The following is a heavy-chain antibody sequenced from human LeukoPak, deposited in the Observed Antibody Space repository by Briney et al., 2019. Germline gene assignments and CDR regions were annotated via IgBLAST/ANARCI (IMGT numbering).Heavy chain of an antibody. CDR2: ISSSSSYI. D-gene: IGHD3-3*01. CDR3: ARILPLGI. Sequence: GGSLRLSCAASGFTLSTYAMSWVRQAPGKGLEWVSSISSSSSYIYYADSVKGRFTISRDNAKNSLYLQMNSLRAEDTAVYYCARILPLGIWGQGTMVAVSS. CDR1: GFTLSTYA. V-gene: IGHV3-21*01. J-gene: IGHJ3*02.